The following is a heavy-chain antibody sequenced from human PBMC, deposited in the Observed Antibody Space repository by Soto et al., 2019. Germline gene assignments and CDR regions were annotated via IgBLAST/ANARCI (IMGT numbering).Heavy chain of an antibody. D-gene: IGHD3-10*01. V-gene: IGHV1-2*04. CDR3: ARQGYYSSKTYPPSRF. Sequence: GASVKVSCKASGYTFTGYYMHWVRQAPGQGLEWMGWINPNSGGTNYAQKFQGWVTMTRDTSISTAYMELSRLRSDDTAVYYCARQGYYSSKTYPPSRFWGQGTLVTVSS. CDR2: INPNSGGT. J-gene: IGHJ4*02. CDR1: GYTFTGYY.